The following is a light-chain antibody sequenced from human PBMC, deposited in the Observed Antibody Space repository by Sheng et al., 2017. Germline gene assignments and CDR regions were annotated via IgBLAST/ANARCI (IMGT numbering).Light chain of an antibody. CDR3: QQRSNWPLT. CDR1: LSVNSN. Sequence: EIVMTQSPATLSVSPGERATLSCRASLSVNSNLAWYQQKPGQAPRLLIYDASNRATGIPARFSGSGSGTDFTLTISSLEPEDFAVYYCQQRSNWPLTFGGGTKVEIK. CDR2: DAS. J-gene: IGKJ4*01. V-gene: IGKV3-11*01.